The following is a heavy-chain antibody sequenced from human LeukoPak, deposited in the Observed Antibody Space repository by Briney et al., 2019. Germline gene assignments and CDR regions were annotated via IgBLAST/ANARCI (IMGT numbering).Heavy chain of an antibody. CDR1: GFTISDYS. J-gene: IGHJ6*02. CDR3: ARGYDQRGYYYYALDV. D-gene: IGHD3-3*01. Sequence: GGSLRLSCAASGFTISDYSIDWVRQAPVKGLEWVSYISSSGSAIDYADSVKGRFTISRDNAENSPYLQMNSLRAEDTAVYYCARGYDQRGYYYYALDVWGQGTTVTVSS. CDR2: ISSSGSAI. V-gene: IGHV3-48*01.